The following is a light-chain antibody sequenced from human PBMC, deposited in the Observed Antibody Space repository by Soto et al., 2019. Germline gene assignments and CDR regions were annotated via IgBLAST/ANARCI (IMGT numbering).Light chain of an antibody. CDR3: QSYDSSLSGWV. V-gene: IGLV1-40*01. CDR1: SSNIGAGYD. J-gene: IGLJ3*02. CDR2: GNS. Sequence: QSVLTQPHSVSGAPGQRVTISCTGRSSNIGAGYDVHWYQQLPGTAPKLLIYGNSNRPSGVPDRFSGSKSGTSASRAITGLQAEDEADYYCQSYDSSLSGWVFCGGTTVTVL.